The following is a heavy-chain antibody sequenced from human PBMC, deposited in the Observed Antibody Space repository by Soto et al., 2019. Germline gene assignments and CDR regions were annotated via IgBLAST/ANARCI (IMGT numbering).Heavy chain of an antibody. CDR3: ASGRSDLSPSEFDF. Sequence: GGSLRLSCAASGFSFSSYGMNWVRQAPGKGLEWVAVISYDGSKKYYADSVKGRFAISRDNSKNTLFLQTDSLRAEDTADYYCASGRSDLSPSEFDFWGQGTQVTVSS. CDR2: ISYDGSKK. J-gene: IGHJ4*02. CDR1: GFSFSSYG. D-gene: IGHD2-15*01. V-gene: IGHV3-30*03.